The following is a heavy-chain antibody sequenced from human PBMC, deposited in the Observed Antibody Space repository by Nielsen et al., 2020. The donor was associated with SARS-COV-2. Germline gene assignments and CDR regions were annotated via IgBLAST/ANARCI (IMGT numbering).Heavy chain of an antibody. V-gene: IGHV4-30-4*01. J-gene: IGHJ6*02. CDR3: ARVLSSSYGMDV. CDR2: IYYSGST. D-gene: IGHD2/OR15-2a*01. CDR1: GGSISSSNW. Sequence: SETLSLTCAVSGGSISSSNWWSWIRQPPGKGLEWIGYIYYSGSTYYSPSLKSRVTISVDTSKNQFSLKLSSVTAADTAVYYCARVLSSSYGMDVWGQGTTVTVSS.